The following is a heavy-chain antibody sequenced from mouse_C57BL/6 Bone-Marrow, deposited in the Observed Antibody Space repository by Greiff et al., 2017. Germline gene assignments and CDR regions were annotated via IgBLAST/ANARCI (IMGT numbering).Heavy chain of an antibody. Sequence: EVKLEESGGDLVKPGGSLKLSCAASGFTFSSYGMSWVRQTPDKRLEWVATISSGGSYTYYPDSVKGRFTISRDNAKNTLYLQMSSLKSEDTAMYYCARHRTGTYFDVWGTGTTVTVSS. CDR2: ISSGGSYT. CDR1: GFTFSSYG. CDR3: ARHRTGTYFDV. V-gene: IGHV5-6*02. J-gene: IGHJ1*03. D-gene: IGHD4-1*01.